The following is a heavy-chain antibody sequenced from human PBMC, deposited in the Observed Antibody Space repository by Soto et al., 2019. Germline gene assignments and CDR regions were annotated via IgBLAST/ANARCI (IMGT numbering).Heavy chain of an antibody. J-gene: IGHJ3*02. CDR3: AREWQQGWACDI. D-gene: IGHD6-13*01. CDR2: ISSSSSYI. V-gene: IGHV3-21*01. CDR1: GFTFSSYS. Sequence: EVQLVESGGGLVKPGGSLRLSCAASGFTFSSYSMNWVRQAPGKGLEWVSSISSSSSYIYYADSVKGRFTISRDNAKNSLYLQMNSLRAEDTAVYYCAREWQQGWACDIWGQGTMVTVSS.